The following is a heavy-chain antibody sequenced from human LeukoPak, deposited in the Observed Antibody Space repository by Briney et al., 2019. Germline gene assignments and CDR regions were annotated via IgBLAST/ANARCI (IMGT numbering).Heavy chain of an antibody. CDR3: ARDEVGAPPIDY. D-gene: IGHD1-26*01. CDR2: IRGDGSLL. Sequence: GGSLRLSCEASGFAFSSHWMHWFRQAPGKGLVWISNIRGDGSLLGYADSVKGRFTVSRDNAKNTLFLHMTSLRAEDTAVYYCARDEVGAPPIDYWGQGALVTGS. J-gene: IGHJ4*02. CDR1: GFAFSSHW. V-gene: IGHV3-74*01.